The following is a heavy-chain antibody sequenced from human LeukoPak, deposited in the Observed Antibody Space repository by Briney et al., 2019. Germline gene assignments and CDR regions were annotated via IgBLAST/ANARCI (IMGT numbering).Heavy chain of an antibody. CDR1: GFTFSSVW. J-gene: IGHJ5*02. CDR2: IINDGSYT. V-gene: IGHV3-74*01. CDR3: ATDDKYAPSS. Sequence: GGSLRLSCAASGFTFSSVWMHWVRQAPGKGLMWVSHIINDGSYTTYADSVKGRFTISRDNAKNTVYLQMNSLRAEDTAVYYCATDDKYAPSSWGQGTLVTVS. D-gene: IGHD2-2*01.